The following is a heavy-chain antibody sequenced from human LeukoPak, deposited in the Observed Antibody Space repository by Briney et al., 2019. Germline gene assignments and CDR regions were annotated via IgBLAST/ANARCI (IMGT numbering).Heavy chain of an antibody. Sequence: GGSLRLSCTASGFSFSGHWMHWARQLPGKGLVWVSRISPTGSTTSYADSVKGRFTVFRDNAKNSLFLQMNSLRAEDTAVYYCARGQLVPNYWGQGTLVTVSS. V-gene: IGHV3-74*01. D-gene: IGHD6-6*01. J-gene: IGHJ4*02. CDR1: GFSFSGHW. CDR2: ISPTGSTT. CDR3: ARGQLVPNY.